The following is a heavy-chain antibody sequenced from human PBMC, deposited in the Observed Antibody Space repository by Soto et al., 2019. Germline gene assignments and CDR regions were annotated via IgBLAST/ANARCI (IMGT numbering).Heavy chain of an antibody. J-gene: IGHJ6*03. D-gene: IGHD3-10*01. CDR1: GGSISSYY. CDR3: ARVQWRCGDASTYYYYYMDV. Sequence: SETLSLTCTVSGGSISSYYWSWIRQPPGKGLEWIGYIYYSGSTNYNPSLKSRVTISVDTSKNQFSLKLSSVTAADTAVYYCARVQWRCGDASTYYYYYMDVWGKGTTVTVSS. V-gene: IGHV4-59*01. CDR2: IYYSGST.